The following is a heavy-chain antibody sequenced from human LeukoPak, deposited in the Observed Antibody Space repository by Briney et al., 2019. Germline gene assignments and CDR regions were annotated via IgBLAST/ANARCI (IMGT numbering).Heavy chain of an antibody. D-gene: IGHD3-10*01. J-gene: IGHJ4*02. CDR3: ARDGPLIWFGESLTLY. V-gene: IGHV1-2*02. CDR2: INPNSEGT. CDR1: GYTFTGYY. Sequence: ASVKVSCKASGYTFTGYYMHWVRQAPGQGLEWMGWINPNSEGTHYVRKFQGRVTMIRDTSISTAYMELSRLRSDDTAVYYCARDGPLIWFGESLTLYWGQGTLVTVSS.